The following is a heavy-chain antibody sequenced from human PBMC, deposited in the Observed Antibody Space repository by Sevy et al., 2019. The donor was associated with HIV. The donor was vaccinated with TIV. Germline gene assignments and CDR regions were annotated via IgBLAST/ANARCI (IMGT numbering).Heavy chain of an antibody. CDR3: AKDIGCGWGQGCYYSGMDV. CDR2: LSWNSGNI. Sequence: GGSLRLACAASGFKFNDFAMHWVRRAPGKGLEWVSGLSWNSGNIDYEDSVKGRFTISRDNAKNSLYLQMNSLRTEDTALYYCAKDIGCGWGQGCYYSGMDVWGQGTTVTVSS. V-gene: IGHV3-9*01. J-gene: IGHJ6*02. CDR1: GFKFNDFA. D-gene: IGHD2-21*01.